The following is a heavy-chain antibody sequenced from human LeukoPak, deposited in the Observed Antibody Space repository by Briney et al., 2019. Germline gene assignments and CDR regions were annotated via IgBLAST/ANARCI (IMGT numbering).Heavy chain of an antibody. Sequence: PSETLSLTCTVSGGSISSSSYYWGWIRQPPGKGLEWIGSIYYSGSTYYNPSLKSRVTISVDTSKNQFSLKLSSVTAADTAVYYCARGAGGYCSGGSCYSDYWGQGTLVTVSS. V-gene: IGHV4-39*07. CDR3: ARGAGGYCSGGSCYSDY. CDR1: GGSISSSSYY. D-gene: IGHD2-15*01. CDR2: IYYSGST. J-gene: IGHJ4*02.